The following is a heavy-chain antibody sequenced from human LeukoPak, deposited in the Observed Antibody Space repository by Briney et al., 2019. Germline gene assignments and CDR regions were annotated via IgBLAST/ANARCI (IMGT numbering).Heavy chain of an antibody. V-gene: IGHV4-34*01. D-gene: IGHD2-21*02. CDR1: GGSFSGYY. Sequence: PSETLSLTCAVYGGSFSGYYWSWIRQPPGKGLEWIGEINHSGSTNYNPSLKSRVTISVDTSKNQFSLKLSSVTAADTAVYYCARTVVTAPRATPRKIYYFDYWGQGTLVTVSS. CDR3: ARTVVTAPRATPRKIYYFDY. J-gene: IGHJ4*02. CDR2: INHSGST.